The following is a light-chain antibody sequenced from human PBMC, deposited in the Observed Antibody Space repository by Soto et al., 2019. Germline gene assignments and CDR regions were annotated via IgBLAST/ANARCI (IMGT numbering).Light chain of an antibody. Sequence: DTQLNQSPSSLSASVGDSIAITCRASQSISSYLNWYQQKPGKAPKLLIYAASSLQSGVPSRFSGSGSGTDFTLTISSLQPEDFATYYCQQSYSTPTFGQGTKVE. CDR2: AAS. V-gene: IGKV1-39*01. CDR1: QSISSY. J-gene: IGKJ1*01. CDR3: QQSYSTPT.